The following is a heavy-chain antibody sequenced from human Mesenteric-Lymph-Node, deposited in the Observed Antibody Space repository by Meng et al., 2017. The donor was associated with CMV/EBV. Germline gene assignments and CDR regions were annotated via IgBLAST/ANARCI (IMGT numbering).Heavy chain of an antibody. CDR1: GFTFDDYA. D-gene: IGHD4-17*01. CDR2: ISWNSENI. J-gene: IGHJ6*02. V-gene: IGHV3-9*01. Sequence: GGSLRLSCAASGFTFDDYAMYWVRQAPGKGLEWVSGISWNSENIGYADSVKGRFTISRDNAKNSLYLQMNSLRAEDTALYYCAKDTSGTMVTGVDVWGQGTTVTVSS. CDR3: AKDTSGTMVTGVDV.